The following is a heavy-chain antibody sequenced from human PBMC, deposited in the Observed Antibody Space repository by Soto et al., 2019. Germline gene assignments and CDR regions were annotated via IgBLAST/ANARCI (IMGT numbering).Heavy chain of an antibody. V-gene: IGHV4-39*01. CDR2: IYYSGST. CDR3: ARASPGTTSFDY. J-gene: IGHJ4*02. CDR1: GGSISSSSYY. D-gene: IGHD1-1*01. Sequence: PSETLSLTCTVSGGSISSSSYYWGWIRQPPGKGLEWIGSIYYSGSTYYNPSLKSRVTISVDTSKNQFSLKLSSVTAADTAVYYCARASPGTTSFDYWGQGTLVTVSS.